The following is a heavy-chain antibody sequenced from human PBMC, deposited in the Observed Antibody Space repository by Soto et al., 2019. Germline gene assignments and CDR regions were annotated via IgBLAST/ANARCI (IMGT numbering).Heavy chain of an antibody. Sequence: ASVKVSCKASGGTFSSYAISWVRQAPGQGLEWMGGIIPIFGTANYAQKFQGRVTITADKSTSTAYMELSSLRSEDTAVYYCASAESADRFWRIGNDFGCRGQGTLVTGSS. CDR2: IIPIFGTA. V-gene: IGHV1-69*06. D-gene: IGHD3-3*01. J-gene: IGHJ4*01. CDR3: ASAESADRFWRIGNDFGC. CDR1: GGTFSSYA.